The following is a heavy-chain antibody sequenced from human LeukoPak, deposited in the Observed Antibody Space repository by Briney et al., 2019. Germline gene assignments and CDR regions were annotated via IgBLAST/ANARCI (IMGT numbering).Heavy chain of an antibody. CDR3: ARESHVDTAMVSLDY. Sequence: PGGSLRLSCAASGFTFSSYAMHWVRQAPGKGLEWVAVISYDGSNKYYADSVKGRFTISRDNSKNTLYLQMNSLRAEDTAVYYCARESHVDTAMVSLDYWGQGTLVTVSS. CDR1: GFTFSSYA. D-gene: IGHD5-18*01. V-gene: IGHV3-30-3*01. J-gene: IGHJ4*02. CDR2: ISYDGSNK.